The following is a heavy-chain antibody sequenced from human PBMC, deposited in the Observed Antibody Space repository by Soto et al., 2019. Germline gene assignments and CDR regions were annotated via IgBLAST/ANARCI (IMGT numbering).Heavy chain of an antibody. CDR3: TTDPDSYGDYTTYYYYYYMDV. CDR2: IKSKTDGGTT. J-gene: IGHJ6*03. Sequence: GGSLRLSCAASGFTFSNAWMSWVRQAPGKGLEWVGRIKSKTDGGTTDYAAPVKGRFTISRDDSKNTLYLQMNSLKTEDTAVYYCTTDPDSYGDYTTYYYYYYMDVWGKGTTVTVSS. D-gene: IGHD4-17*01. CDR1: GFTFSNAW. V-gene: IGHV3-15*01.